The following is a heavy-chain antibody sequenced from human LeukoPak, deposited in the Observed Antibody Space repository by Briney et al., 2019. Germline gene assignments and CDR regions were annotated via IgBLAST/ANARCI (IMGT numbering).Heavy chain of an antibody. J-gene: IGHJ3*02. V-gene: IGHV4-34*01. Sequence: SETLSLTCAVYGGSFSGYYWSWIRQPPGKGLEWIGEINHSGSTNYNPSLKSRVTISVDTSKNQFSLKLSSVTAADTAVYYCARALDGPHDAFDIWGQGTMVTVSS. D-gene: IGHD5-24*01. CDR2: INHSGST. CDR3: ARALDGPHDAFDI. CDR1: GGSFSGYY.